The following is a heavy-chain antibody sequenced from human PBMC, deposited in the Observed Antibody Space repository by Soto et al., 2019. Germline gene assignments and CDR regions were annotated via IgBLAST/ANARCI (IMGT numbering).Heavy chain of an antibody. V-gene: IGHV4-30-4*01. Sequence: PSETLSLTCTVSGGSISSGDYYWSWVRQPPGKGLEWIGYIFYSGSTYYNPSLKSRVAISVDTSKNQFSLRLSSVTAADTAVYYCARGTDTQVYHYFDYWGQGALVTVSS. CDR3: ARGTDTQVYHYFDY. J-gene: IGHJ4*02. D-gene: IGHD1-20*01. CDR2: IFYSGST. CDR1: GGSISSGDYY.